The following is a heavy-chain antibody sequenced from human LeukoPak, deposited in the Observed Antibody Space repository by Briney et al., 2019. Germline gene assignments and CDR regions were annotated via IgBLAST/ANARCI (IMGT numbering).Heavy chain of an antibody. V-gene: IGHV4-59*01. J-gene: IGHJ6*03. CDR3: ARWVQVARYYYMEV. CDR1: GGSISSYY. D-gene: IGHD2-8*02. CDR2: IYYSGST. Sequence: SETLSLTCTVSGGSISSYYWSWIRQPPGKGLEWIGYIYYSGSTNYNPSLKSRVTISVDTSKNQFSLKLSSVTAADTAVYYCARWVQVARYYYMEVWGKGTTVTVSS.